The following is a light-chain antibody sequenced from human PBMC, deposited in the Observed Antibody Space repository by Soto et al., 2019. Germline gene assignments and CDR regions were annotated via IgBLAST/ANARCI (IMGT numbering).Light chain of an antibody. Sequence: QLVLTQSPSASASLGASVKLTCTLSRGHSSYAIAWHQQQPEKGPRYLMKLNSDGSHSKGDGIPDRFSGSSSGAERYLTISSLQSEDEADYYCQTWGTDIVGFGGGTKVTVL. V-gene: IGLV4-69*01. CDR2: LNSDGSH. CDR3: QTWGTDIVG. CDR1: RGHSSYA. J-gene: IGLJ2*01.